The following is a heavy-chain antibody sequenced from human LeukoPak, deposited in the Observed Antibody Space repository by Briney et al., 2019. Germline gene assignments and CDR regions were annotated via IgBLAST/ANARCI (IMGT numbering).Heavy chain of an antibody. D-gene: IGHD1-1*01. CDR1: GFTFSTYW. CDR3: ARKDKGGGLEPDGVYYYYMDV. J-gene: IGHJ6*03. CDR2: IKQDGSEK. V-gene: IGHV3-7*01. Sequence: GGSLRLSWAASGFTFSTYWMSWVRQAPGKGLEWVANIKQDGSEKYYVDSVKGRFTISRDNAKNSVYLQMNSLRAEDTAVYYCARKDKGGGLEPDGVYYYYMDVGGKGTTVTVSS.